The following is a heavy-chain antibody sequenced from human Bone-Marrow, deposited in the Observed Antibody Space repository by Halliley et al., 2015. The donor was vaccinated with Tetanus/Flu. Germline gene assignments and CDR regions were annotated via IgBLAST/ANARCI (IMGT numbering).Heavy chain of an antibody. CDR2: TYYSGST. V-gene: IGHV4-31*03. CDR1: GGSVSSGGYY. CDR3: ARTFVDGGYCTSTTCYYFYAMDV. J-gene: IGHJ6*02. D-gene: IGHD2-2*01. Sequence: TLSLTCTVSGGSVSSGGYYWSWIRQYPGKGLEWIGDTYYSGSTYYNPSLKSRLTISVDTSKNQFSLKLSSLTAADTAVYYCARTFVDGGYCTSTTCYYFYAMDVWGQGTTVTVSS.